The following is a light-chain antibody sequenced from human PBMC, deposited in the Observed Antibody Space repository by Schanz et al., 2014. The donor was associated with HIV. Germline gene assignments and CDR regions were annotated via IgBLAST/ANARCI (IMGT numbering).Light chain of an antibody. CDR2: QAS. Sequence: DIQMTQSPSTLSASVGDRVTITCRASQSISSWLAWYQQKPGQAPHLLIYQASTLQTGVSSRFSGSGSGTEFTLTISGLLPDDFATYFCQQFHTYPYTFGQGTKLEIK. J-gene: IGKJ2*01. CDR1: QSISSW. CDR3: QQFHTYPYT. V-gene: IGKV1-5*03.